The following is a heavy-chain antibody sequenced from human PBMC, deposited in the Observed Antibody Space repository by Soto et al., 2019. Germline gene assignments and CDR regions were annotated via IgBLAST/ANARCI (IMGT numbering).Heavy chain of an antibody. J-gene: IGHJ6*02. V-gene: IGHV3-30*18. CDR2: ISYDGSNK. CDR3: AKDAYVTIFGVVIIPDYYYYYGMDV. CDR1: GFTFSSYG. Sequence: PGGSLRLSGAASGFTFSSYGMHWVRQAPGKGLEWVAVISYDGSNKYYADSVKGRFTISRDNSKNTLYLQMNSLRAEDTAVYYCAKDAYVTIFGVVIIPDYYYYYGMDVWGQGTTVTVSS. D-gene: IGHD3-3*01.